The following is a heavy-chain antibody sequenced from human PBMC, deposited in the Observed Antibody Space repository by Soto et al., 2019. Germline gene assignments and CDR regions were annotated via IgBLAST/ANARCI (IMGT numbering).Heavy chain of an antibody. Sequence: PSETLSLTCTVSCGSISSSSYYWGWIRQPPGKGLEWIGSFYYSGSTYYNPSLKSRVTISVDTSKNQFSLKLSSVTAADTAVYYCARPSRGYSGSRIDYWGQGTLVTVSS. CDR2: FYYSGST. CDR1: CGSISSSSYY. D-gene: IGHD1-26*01. CDR3: ARPSRGYSGSRIDY. J-gene: IGHJ4*02. V-gene: IGHV4-39*01.